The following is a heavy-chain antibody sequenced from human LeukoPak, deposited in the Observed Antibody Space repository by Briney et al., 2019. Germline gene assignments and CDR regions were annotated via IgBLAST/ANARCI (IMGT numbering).Heavy chain of an antibody. CDR2: ISYGGSNK. V-gene: IGHV3-30*18. D-gene: IGHD2-2*01. Sequence: GGSLRLSCAASGFTFSSYGMHWVRQAPGKGLEWVAVISYGGSNKYYADSVKGRFTISRDNSKNTLYLQMNSLRAEDTAVYYCAKDEGYCSSTSCYGMDVWGQGTTVTVSS. CDR1: GFTFSSYG. J-gene: IGHJ6*02. CDR3: AKDEGYCSSTSCYGMDV.